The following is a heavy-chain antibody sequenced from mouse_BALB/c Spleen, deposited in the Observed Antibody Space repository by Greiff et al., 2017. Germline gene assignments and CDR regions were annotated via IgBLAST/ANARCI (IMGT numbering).Heavy chain of an antibody. Sequence: QVQLQQPGAELVKPGASVKMSCKASGYTFTSYNMHWVKQTPGQGLEWIGAIYPGNGDTSYNQKFKGKATLTADKSSSTAYMQLSSLTSEDSAVYYCARGGYGNYEGYAMDYWGQGTSVTVSS. V-gene: IGHV1-12*01. D-gene: IGHD2-10*02. CDR2: IYPGNGDT. J-gene: IGHJ4*01. CDR1: GYTFTSYN. CDR3: ARGGYGNYEGYAMDY.